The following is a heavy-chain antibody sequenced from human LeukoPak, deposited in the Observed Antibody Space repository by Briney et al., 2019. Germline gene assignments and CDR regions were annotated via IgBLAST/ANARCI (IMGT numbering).Heavy chain of an antibody. CDR3: ARSTTLVATGDY. CDR2: VIPFFGSP. J-gene: IGHJ4*02. CDR1: GGTFRAYA. D-gene: IGHD2-8*02. V-gene: IGHV1-69*05. Sequence: SVKVSCKASGGTFRAYAITWLRQAPGQGLEWIGGVIPFFGSPNYAQKFQGRVTITTDESTSTAYMELSSLRSDDTAVYYCARSTTLVATGDYWGQGTLVSVSS.